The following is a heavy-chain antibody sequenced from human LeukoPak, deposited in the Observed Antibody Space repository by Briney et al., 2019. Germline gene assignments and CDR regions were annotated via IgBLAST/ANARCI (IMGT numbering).Heavy chain of an antibody. D-gene: IGHD5-12*01. CDR3: ATLTVASSFDY. Sequence: GGSLRLSCAASGFAFSVYEMYWVRQAPGKGLEWVSYISSSGGTRYYADSVKGRFTISRDNAKNSLYLQMNSLRAEDTAVYYCATLTVASSFDYWGQGTLVTVSS. J-gene: IGHJ4*02. CDR2: ISSSGGTR. CDR1: GFAFSVYE. V-gene: IGHV3-48*03.